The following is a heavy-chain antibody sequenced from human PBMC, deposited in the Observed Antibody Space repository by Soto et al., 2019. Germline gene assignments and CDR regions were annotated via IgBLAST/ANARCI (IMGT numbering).Heavy chain of an antibody. V-gene: IGHV3-15*01. CDR1: GFTFSNAW. CDR2: IKSKVDSATT. CDR3: TTDDPINRN. J-gene: IGHJ4*02. Sequence: PGGSLRLSCAASGFTFSNAWMSWVRQAPGKGLEWVGRIKSKVDSATTDYAAPVEGRFSISRDDSRNTLYLQMNSLKIEDTAVYYCTTDDPINRNWGQGTLVTVS.